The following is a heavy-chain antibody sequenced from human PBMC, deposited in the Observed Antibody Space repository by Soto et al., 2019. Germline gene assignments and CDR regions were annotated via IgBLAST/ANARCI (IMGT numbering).Heavy chain of an antibody. CDR1: GLTFSSYW. Sequence: PGGSLRLSCAASGLTFSSYWMHWVRQAPGKGLVWVSRINSDGSRTNYADSVKGRFTISRDNAKNTLYLQMNSLRAEETAVYYCARGVRGAYGLDIWGQGTMVTVSS. D-gene: IGHD2-21*01. J-gene: IGHJ3*02. CDR2: INSDGSRT. CDR3: ARGVRGAYGLDI. V-gene: IGHV3-74*01.